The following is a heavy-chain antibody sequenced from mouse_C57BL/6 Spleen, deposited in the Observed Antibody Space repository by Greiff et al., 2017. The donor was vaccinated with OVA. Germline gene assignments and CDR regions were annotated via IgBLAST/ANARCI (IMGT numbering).Heavy chain of an antibody. CDR2: ISSGGDYI. CDR3: TRDHYGSSYEGKDYFDY. Sequence: EVMLVESGEGLVKPGGSLKLSCAASGFTFSSYAMSWVRQTPEKRLEWVAYISSGGDYIYYADTVKGRFTISRDNARNTLYLQMSSLKSEDTAMYYCTRDHYGSSYEGKDYFDYWGQGTTLTVSS. V-gene: IGHV5-9-1*02. J-gene: IGHJ2*01. CDR1: GFTFSSYA. D-gene: IGHD1-1*01.